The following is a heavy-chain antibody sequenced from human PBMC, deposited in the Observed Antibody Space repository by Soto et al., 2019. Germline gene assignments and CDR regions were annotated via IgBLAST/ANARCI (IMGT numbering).Heavy chain of an antibody. Sequence: PGGSLRLSCAASGFTFSSYAMHRVRQAPGKGLEWVAVISYDGSNKYYADSVKGRFTISRDNSKNTLYLQMNSLRAEDTAVYYCARDYYDSSGYQPLDYWGQGTLVTVPQ. CDR1: GFTFSSYA. CDR3: ARDYYDSSGYQPLDY. CDR2: ISYDGSNK. D-gene: IGHD3-22*01. V-gene: IGHV3-30-3*01. J-gene: IGHJ4*02.